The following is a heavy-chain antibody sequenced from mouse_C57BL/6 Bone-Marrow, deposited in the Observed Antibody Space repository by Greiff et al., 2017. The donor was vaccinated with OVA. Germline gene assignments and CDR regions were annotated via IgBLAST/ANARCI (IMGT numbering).Heavy chain of an antibody. J-gene: IGHJ1*03. D-gene: IGHD4-1*01. Sequence: QVQLKQSGAELARPGASVKLSCKASGYTFTSYGISWVKQRTGQGLESIGEIYPRSGNTYYNEKFKGKATLTADKSSSTAYMELRSLTSEDSAVYFCARAWDLHWYFDVWGTGTTVTVSS. CDR1: GYTFTSYG. CDR2: IYPRSGNT. V-gene: IGHV1-81*01. CDR3: ARAWDLHWYFDV.